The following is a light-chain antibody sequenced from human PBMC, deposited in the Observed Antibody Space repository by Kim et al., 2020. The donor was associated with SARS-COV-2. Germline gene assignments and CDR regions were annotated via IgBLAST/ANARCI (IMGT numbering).Light chain of an antibody. Sequence: GKTVRITCQGDSLRSYYASWYQQKPGQAPVLVIYGKNNRPSGIPDRFSGSSSGNTASLTITGAQAEDEADYYCNSRDSSGNHRGVVFGGGTQLTVL. CDR3: NSRDSSGNHRGVV. CDR1: SLRSYY. CDR2: GKN. J-gene: IGLJ2*01. V-gene: IGLV3-19*01.